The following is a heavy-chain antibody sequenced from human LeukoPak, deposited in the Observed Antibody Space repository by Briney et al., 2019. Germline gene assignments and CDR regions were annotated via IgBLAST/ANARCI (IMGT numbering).Heavy chain of an antibody. CDR1: GYTFTNQY. V-gene: IGHV1-2*02. J-gene: IGHJ4*02. Sequence: GASVKVSCKASGYTFTNQYMHWVRQAPGQGLEWMGWLNPNNGGTKYSQNFQGRVTMTRDTSISTANMELSSLRSDDTVVYYCARGSVVGCDLWGQGTQVIVSS. CDR2: LNPNNGGT. CDR3: ARGSVVGCDL. D-gene: IGHD2-21*01.